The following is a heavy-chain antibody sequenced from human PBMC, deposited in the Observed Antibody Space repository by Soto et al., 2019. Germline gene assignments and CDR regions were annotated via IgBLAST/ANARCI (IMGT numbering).Heavy chain of an antibody. CDR1: GYIFTSYG. D-gene: IGHD3-10*01. J-gene: IGHJ4*02. CDR2: ISNYNGIT. Sequence: QVQLVQSGAEVKKPGASVKVSCKASGYIFTSYGISWVRQAPGEGLEWVGWISNYNGITNYAQKVQGRVTMTTDRSTSTAYTELRSLRSDDTAVYYCAESMGGSGTYVSWGQGTLVTVSS. CDR3: AESMGGSGTYVS. V-gene: IGHV1-18*01.